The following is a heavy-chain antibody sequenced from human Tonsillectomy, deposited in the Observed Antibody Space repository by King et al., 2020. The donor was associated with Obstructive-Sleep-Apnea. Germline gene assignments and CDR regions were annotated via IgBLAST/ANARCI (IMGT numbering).Heavy chain of an antibody. J-gene: IGHJ2*01. CDR1: GYSFTTYG. CDR2: IYHGDSGT. D-gene: IGHD2-8*01. Sequence: QRVQSGAEVKKTGESLKISWKVSGYSFTTYGIGWVRQMPGKSLEWMGIIYHGDSGTRYSPSFHGQVTIAADKSISTAYLQWSSLKASDNAIYYCARRKWAWFFDIWGRGTLVTVSS. V-gene: IGHV5-51*01. CDR3: ARRKWAWFFDI.